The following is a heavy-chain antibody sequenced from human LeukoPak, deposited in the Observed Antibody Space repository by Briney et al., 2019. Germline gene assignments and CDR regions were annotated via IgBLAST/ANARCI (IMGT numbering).Heavy chain of an antibody. CDR2: IQEDGKKE. CDR1: AFTFTKFW. Sequence: PGGSLRLSCEASAFTFTKFWMSWVRQAPGKGLEWVANIQEDGKKENYVDSVRGRFTISRDNAKNSIYLQMNSLRVEDTAVYYCAKDIVGGGDDYWGQGTLVIVSS. CDR3: AKDIVGGGDDY. J-gene: IGHJ4*02. V-gene: IGHV3-7*01. D-gene: IGHD2-21*02.